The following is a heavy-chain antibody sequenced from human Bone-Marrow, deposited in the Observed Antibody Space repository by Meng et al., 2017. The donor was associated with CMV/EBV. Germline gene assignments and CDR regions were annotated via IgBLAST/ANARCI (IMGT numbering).Heavy chain of an antibody. CDR2: IYCSGST. D-gene: IGHD6-13*01. J-gene: IGHJ4*02. V-gene: IGHV4-39*07. Sequence: HRQECGPGLVKPPQTLSLTCTVSGCSISSSSYCGGWIRQPPGKGLEWIGTIYCSGSTYYNPSLKSRVTISVDTSKNQFSLTLSTVNAADTAVYYCASSWEGQQPIDYWGQGTLVTVSS. CDR1: GCSISSSSYC. CDR3: ASSWEGQQPIDY.